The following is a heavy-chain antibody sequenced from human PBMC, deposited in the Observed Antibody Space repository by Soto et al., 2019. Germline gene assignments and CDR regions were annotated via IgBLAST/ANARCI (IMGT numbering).Heavy chain of an antibody. CDR3: ALAGYDSNYYAVTPLSAGHF. J-gene: IGHJ4*02. CDR1: GYPFHNYW. D-gene: IGHD4-4*01. CDR2: INGAGDTT. V-gene: IGHV3-74*03. Sequence: EVQLVESGGGLVQPGGSLRLSCAASGYPFHNYWMHWVRQAPGKGLVWVSRINGAGDTTTYADSVRGRFIVSRDNAKNSLYLQMNSLRAEDTAVYYCALAGYDSNYYAVTPLSAGHFWGQGTLVTVSS.